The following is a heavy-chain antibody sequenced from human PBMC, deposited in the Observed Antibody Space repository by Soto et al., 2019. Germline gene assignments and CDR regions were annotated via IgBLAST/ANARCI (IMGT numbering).Heavy chain of an antibody. CDR1: GGSISSYY. CDR2: IYYSGST. Sequence: LSLTCTVSGGSISSYYWSWLRQPPGKGLEWIGFIYYSGSTNYNPSLNSRVTISLDTSKNQFSLKLSSVTAADTAVYYCAREDGSGSYYPLIDYWGQGTLVTVSS. CDR3: AREDGSGSYYPLIDY. J-gene: IGHJ4*02. D-gene: IGHD3-10*01. V-gene: IGHV4-59*01.